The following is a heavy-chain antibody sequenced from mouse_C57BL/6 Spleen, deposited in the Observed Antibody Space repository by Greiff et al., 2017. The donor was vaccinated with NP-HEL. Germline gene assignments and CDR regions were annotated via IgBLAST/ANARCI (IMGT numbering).Heavy chain of an antibody. Sequence: DVKLVESGGGLVKPGGSLKLSCAASGFTFSSYTMSWVRQTPEKRLEWVATISGGGGNTYYPDSVKGRFTISRDNAKNTLYLQMSSLRSEDTALYYCARQEGFPFAYWGQGTLVTVSA. CDR3: ARQEGFPFAY. CDR1: GFTFSSYT. J-gene: IGHJ3*01. CDR2: ISGGGGNT. V-gene: IGHV5-9*01.